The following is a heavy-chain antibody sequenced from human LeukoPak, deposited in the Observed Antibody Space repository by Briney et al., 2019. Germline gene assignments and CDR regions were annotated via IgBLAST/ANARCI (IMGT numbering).Heavy chain of an antibody. Sequence: SETLSLTCTVSGASTNSHYWSWVRQTPVEGLEWIGQINYGGSTYYNPSLKSRVTLSIDTSKNQFSLRLSSVTATDTAVYYCARDIEQVGATLYFDYWGQGALVTVSS. CDR1: GASTNSHY. CDR3: ARDIEQVGATLYFDY. J-gene: IGHJ4*02. D-gene: IGHD1-26*01. CDR2: INYGGST. V-gene: IGHV4-59*11.